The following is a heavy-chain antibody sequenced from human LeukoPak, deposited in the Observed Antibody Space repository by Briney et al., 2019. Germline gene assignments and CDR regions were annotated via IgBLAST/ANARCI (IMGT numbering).Heavy chain of an antibody. D-gene: IGHD2-15*01. J-gene: IGHJ4*02. Sequence: KPSETLSLTCTVSGGSISSSSYYWGWIRQPPGKGLEWIGSIYYSGSTYYNPSLKSRVAVSLDKSKNLFSLRLSSVTAADTAIYYCGRDPHSGWVVGDYWGQGTLVTVSS. V-gene: IGHV4-39*07. CDR2: IYYSGST. CDR3: GRDPHSGWVVGDY. CDR1: GGSISSSSYY.